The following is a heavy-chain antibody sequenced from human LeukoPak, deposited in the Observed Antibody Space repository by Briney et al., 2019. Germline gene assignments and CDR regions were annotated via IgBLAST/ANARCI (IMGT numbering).Heavy chain of an antibody. J-gene: IGHJ4*02. V-gene: IGHV1-24*01. CDR1: GYTLTELS. D-gene: IGHD3-10*01. CDR2: FDPEDGET. Sequence: ASVKVSCKVSGYTLTELSMHWVRQAPGKGLEWMGGFDPEDGETIYAQKFQGRVTMTEDTSTDTAYMELSSLRSEDTAVYYCATILHSGLWFRELQLDHWGQGTLVTVSS. CDR3: ATILHSGLWFRELQLDH.